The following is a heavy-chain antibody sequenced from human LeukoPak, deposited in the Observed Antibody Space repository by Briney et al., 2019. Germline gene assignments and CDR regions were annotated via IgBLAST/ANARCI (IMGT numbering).Heavy chain of an antibody. CDR3: ARETDCSGGSCSPFSFDY. J-gene: IGHJ4*02. CDR2: MNPNSGNT. Sequence: AASVKVSCKASGYTFTSYDINWVRQATGQGLEWMGWMNPNSGNTGYAQKFQGRVTITRNTSISTAYMELSSLRSEDTAVYYCARETDCSGGSCSPFSFDYWGQGTLVTVSS. V-gene: IGHV1-8*03. CDR1: GYTFTSYD. D-gene: IGHD2-15*01.